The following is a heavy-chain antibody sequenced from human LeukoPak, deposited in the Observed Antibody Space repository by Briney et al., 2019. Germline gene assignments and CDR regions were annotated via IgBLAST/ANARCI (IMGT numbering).Heavy chain of an antibody. CDR1: GGSISSTRYY. Sequence: SETLSLTCTVSGGSISSTRYYWGWIRQPPGKGLEWIGSIYYSGSTYYNPSLKSRVTISVDTSKNQFSLKLSSVTATDTAVYYCARQHPYGGNSFDPWGQGTLVIVSS. D-gene: IGHD4-23*01. CDR2: IYYSGST. V-gene: IGHV4-39*01. J-gene: IGHJ5*02. CDR3: ARQHPYGGNSFDP.